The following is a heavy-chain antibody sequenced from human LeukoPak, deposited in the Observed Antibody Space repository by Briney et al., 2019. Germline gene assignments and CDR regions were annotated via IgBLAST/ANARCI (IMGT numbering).Heavy chain of an antibody. CDR2: IKQDGSEK. D-gene: IGHD4-11*01. Sequence: GGSLRLSCAASGFTFSSYWMSWVRQAPGKGLEWVANIKQDGSEKYYVDSVKGRFTISRDNAKNSLYLQMNSLRAEDTAVYYCARAPHYSNYGPYYYGMDVWGQGTTVTVSS. CDR1: GFTFSSYW. V-gene: IGHV3-7*01. CDR3: ARAPHYSNYGPYYYGMDV. J-gene: IGHJ6*02.